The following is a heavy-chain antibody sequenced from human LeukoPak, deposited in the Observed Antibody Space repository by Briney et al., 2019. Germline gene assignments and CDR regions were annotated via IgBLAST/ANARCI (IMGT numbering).Heavy chain of an antibody. Sequence: GGSLRLSCAASGFTFSSYDMHWVRQATGKGLEWVSAIGTAGDTYYPGSVKGRFTISRENAKNSLYLQMNSLRAGGTAVYYCARADSGWYAFDYWGQGTLVTVSS. CDR3: ARADSGWYAFDY. CDR2: IGTAGDT. D-gene: IGHD6-19*01. V-gene: IGHV3-13*01. CDR1: GFTFSSYD. J-gene: IGHJ4*02.